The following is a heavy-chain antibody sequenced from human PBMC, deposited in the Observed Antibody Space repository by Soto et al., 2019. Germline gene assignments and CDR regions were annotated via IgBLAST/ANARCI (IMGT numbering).Heavy chain of an antibody. CDR3: AREDVAARPEFGVLDY. Sequence: GGSLRLSCAASGFTFSSYWMSWVRQAPGKGLEWVANIKQDGSEKYYVDSVKGRFTISRDNAKNSLYLQMNSLRAEDTAVYYCAREDVAARPEFGVLDYWGQGTLVTVSS. CDR2: IKQDGSEK. CDR1: GFTFSSYW. J-gene: IGHJ4*02. D-gene: IGHD6-6*01. V-gene: IGHV3-7*01.